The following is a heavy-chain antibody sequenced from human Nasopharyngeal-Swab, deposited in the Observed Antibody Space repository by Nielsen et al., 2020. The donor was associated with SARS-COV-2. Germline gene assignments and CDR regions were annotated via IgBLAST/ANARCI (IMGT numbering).Heavy chain of an antibody. D-gene: IGHD2-2*01. V-gene: IGHV4-39*01. Sequence: RQAPGKGLEWIRSIYYSGSTYYNPSLKSRVTISVDTSKNQFSLKLSSVTAADTAVYYCARPNTPEDIVVVPAAIAFDIWGQGTMVTVSS. CDR2: IYYSGST. CDR3: ARPNTPEDIVVVPAAIAFDI. J-gene: IGHJ3*02.